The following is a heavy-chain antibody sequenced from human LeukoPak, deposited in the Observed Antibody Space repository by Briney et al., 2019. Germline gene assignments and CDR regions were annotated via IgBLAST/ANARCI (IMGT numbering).Heavy chain of an antibody. V-gene: IGHV4-30-2*01. D-gene: IGHD6-13*01. CDR2: IYHDGST. Sequence: PSQTLSLTCGVSGDSITSNAYYWSWIRQPPGKGLEWIGHIYHDGSTYYKSSLRSRLTISLDRSRNQFSLKLSSVTAADTAVYYCARHPYDPYATQRSRGAAAVRELSGYYYGMDVWGQGTTVTVSS. J-gene: IGHJ6*02. CDR1: GDSITSNAYY. CDR3: ARHPYDPYATQRSRGAAAVRELSGYYYGMDV.